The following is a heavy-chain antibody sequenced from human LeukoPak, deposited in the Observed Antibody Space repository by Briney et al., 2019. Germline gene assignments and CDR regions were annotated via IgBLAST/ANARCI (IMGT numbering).Heavy chain of an antibody. D-gene: IGHD6-13*01. CDR3: ARGPAAVHP. V-gene: IGHV4-34*01. CDR2: INQGGST. CDR1: GGSFSDYY. J-gene: IGHJ5*02. Sequence: SETLSLTCGVYGGSFSDYYWSWIRQSPGKGLEWIGEINQGGSTTYNPSLKSRVTISVDTSKNQFFLNLTSVTAADTAVYFCARGPAAVHPWGQGTLVTVSS.